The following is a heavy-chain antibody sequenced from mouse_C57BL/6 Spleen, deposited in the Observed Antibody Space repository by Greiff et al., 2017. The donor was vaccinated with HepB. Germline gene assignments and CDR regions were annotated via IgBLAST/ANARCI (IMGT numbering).Heavy chain of an antibody. J-gene: IGHJ2*01. Sequence: EVKLVESGGGLVKPGGSLKLSCAASGFTFSSYAMSWVRQTPEKRLEWVATISDGGSYTYYPDNVKGRFTISRDNAKNNLYLQMSHLKSEDTAMYYCARDEIYYGNLFDYWGQGTTLTVSS. D-gene: IGHD2-1*01. V-gene: IGHV5-4*01. CDR2: ISDGGSYT. CDR3: ARDEIYYGNLFDY. CDR1: GFTFSSYA.